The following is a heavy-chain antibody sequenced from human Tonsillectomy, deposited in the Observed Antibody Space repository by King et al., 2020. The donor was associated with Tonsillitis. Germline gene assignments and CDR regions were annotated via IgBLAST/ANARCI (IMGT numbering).Heavy chain of an antibody. CDR3: ARDREIGYYYSMDV. V-gene: IGHV4-59*01. J-gene: IGHJ6*03. Sequence: QLQESGPGLVKPSETLSLTCTVSGGSISTYYWTWIRQPPGEGLEWIGNIYYSGTTKYNPSLKSRVTISVDTSKNQFSLKLSSVTAADTAVYYWARDREIGYYYSMDVWGKGTTVTVPS. CDR2: IYYSGTT. CDR1: GGSISTYY.